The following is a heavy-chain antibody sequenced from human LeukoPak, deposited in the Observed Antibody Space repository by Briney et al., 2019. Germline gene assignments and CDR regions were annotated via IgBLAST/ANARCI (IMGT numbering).Heavy chain of an antibody. J-gene: IGHJ4*02. D-gene: IGHD3-10*01. Sequence: LGGALRLSRAPSRFTFNSYWLSWVRQAPGRGREWVANIDPDGSEKQYGNSVKGRFTTSRDNAKNSLYLQMNSLRAEDTAIYYCARIYYFGDNNWRYFDNWGQGTLVTVSS. CDR3: ARIYYFGDNNWRYFDN. CDR2: IDPDGSEK. V-gene: IGHV3-7*01. CDR1: RFTFNSYW.